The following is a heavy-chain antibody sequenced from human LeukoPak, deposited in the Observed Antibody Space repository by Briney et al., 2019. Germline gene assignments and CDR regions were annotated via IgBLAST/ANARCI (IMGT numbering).Heavy chain of an antibody. CDR2: INPSDSGT. CDR3: ARAPAPDYYGSGPPYDY. D-gene: IGHD3-10*01. Sequence: ASVKVSCKASGYTFTNYFMHWVRQAPGQGLEWMGIINPSDSGTSYAQKFQDRVTMTRDTSTSTVYMELRSLRSDDTAVYYCARAPAPDYYGSGPPYDYWGQGTLVTVSS. CDR1: GYTFTNYF. V-gene: IGHV1-46*01. J-gene: IGHJ4*02.